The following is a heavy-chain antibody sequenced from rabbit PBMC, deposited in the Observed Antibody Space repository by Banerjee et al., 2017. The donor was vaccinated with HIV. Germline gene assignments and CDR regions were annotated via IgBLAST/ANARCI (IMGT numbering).Heavy chain of an antibody. CDR2: IYAGSSGST. J-gene: IGHJ4*01. D-gene: IGHD6-1*01. CDR1: GFDFSSYY. V-gene: IGHV1S45*01. CDR3: ARGGSAYGGIGYGNVPFSL. Sequence: QEQLKETGGGLVQPGGSLTLSCKASGFDFSSYYMCWVRQAPGKGLEWIACIYAGSSGSTYYASWAKGRFTISKTSSTTVTLQMTSLTAADTATYFCARGGSAYGGIGYGNVPFSLWGQGTLVTVS.